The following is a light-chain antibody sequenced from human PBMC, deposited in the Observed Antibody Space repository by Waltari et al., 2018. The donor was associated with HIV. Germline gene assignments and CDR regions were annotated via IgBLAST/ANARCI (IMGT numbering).Light chain of an antibody. V-gene: IGLV3-1*01. CDR2: KDK. Sequence: SYDLMKPPSVSVSPAQKPTSTSSGGQLGNKYVPWYQQMPGQSPVLVIYKDKKRPSGIPERFTGFNSGNTATLTISGTQAVDEAGQYCHARDNSAVVGGGTKLTVL. CDR1: QLGNKY. J-gene: IGLJ2*01. CDR3: HARDNSAV.